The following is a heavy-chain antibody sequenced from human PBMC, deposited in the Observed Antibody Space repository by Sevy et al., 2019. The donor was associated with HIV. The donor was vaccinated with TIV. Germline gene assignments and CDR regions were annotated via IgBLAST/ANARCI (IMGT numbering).Heavy chain of an antibody. Sequence: SETLSLTCAVYGESFSSYYWSWIRQPPEEGLEWIGEVNHSETTNYNPSLKSRVTISMDPSKNQFSLKLTSVTAADTAVYYCARGFYPSGTYYFFDYWGRGTLVTVSS. V-gene: IGHV4-34*01. CDR3: ARGFYPSGTYYFFDY. CDR1: GESFSSYY. J-gene: IGHJ4*02. CDR2: VNHSETT. D-gene: IGHD1-26*01.